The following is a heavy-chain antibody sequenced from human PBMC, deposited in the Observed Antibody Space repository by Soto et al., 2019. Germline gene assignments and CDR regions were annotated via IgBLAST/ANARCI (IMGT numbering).Heavy chain of an antibody. CDR3: GRGRSGQIVVFY. CDR1: GYTFTGHY. D-gene: IGHD5-12*01. V-gene: IGHV1-2*02. Sequence: GASVNVSCKSSGYTFTGHYMHWVRQAPEQGPECMGEIGPESGATSYAQKFQGRVTMTRDMSITTVYMELNNLSPDDTAVYYCGRGRSGQIVVFYWGQGTPVTVS. CDR2: IGPESGAT. J-gene: IGHJ4*02.